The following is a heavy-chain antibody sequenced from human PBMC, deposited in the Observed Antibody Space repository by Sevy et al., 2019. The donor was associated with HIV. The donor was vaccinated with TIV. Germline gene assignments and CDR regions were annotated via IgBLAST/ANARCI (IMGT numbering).Heavy chain of an antibody. V-gene: IGHV3-11*06. Sequence: GGSLRLSCAASGFTFSDYYMSWIRQAPGKGLEWIAYISSSSTYTNYTDSVKGRFSISRDNAKNSLYLQMNSLRAEDTAIYYCAREIREFLSPTCFDSWGQVTLVTVSS. D-gene: IGHD3-10*01. CDR1: GFTFSDYY. CDR3: AREIREFLSPTCFDS. J-gene: IGHJ5*01. CDR2: ISSSSTYT.